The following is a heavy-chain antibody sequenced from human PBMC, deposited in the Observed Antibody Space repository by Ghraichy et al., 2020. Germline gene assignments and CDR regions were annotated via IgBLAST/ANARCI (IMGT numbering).Heavy chain of an antibody. V-gene: IGHV3-15*07. CDR1: GFTFSNAW. CDR3: TTDHRYSGWFDP. J-gene: IGHJ5*02. CDR2: IKSKTDGGTT. Sequence: GESLRLSCAASGFTFSNAWMNWVRQAPGKGLEWVGRIKSKTDGGTTDYAAPVKGRFTISRDDSKNTLYLQMNSLKTEDTAVYYCTTDHRYSGWFDPWGQGTLVTVSS. D-gene: IGHD5-18*01.